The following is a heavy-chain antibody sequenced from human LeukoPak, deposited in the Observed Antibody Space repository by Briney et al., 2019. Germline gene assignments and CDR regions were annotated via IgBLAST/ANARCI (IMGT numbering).Heavy chain of an antibody. V-gene: IGHV3-7*01. J-gene: IGHJ5*02. CDR2: INERGSET. Sequence: PGGSLRLSCAASGFVFSNHWMTWVRQAPGKGLEWVANINERGSETYYADYVKGRFTISRDNTKKSLFLQLNSLGVEDTATYYCAKDYSFSNFTWGQGTLVTVSS. D-gene: IGHD2-15*01. CDR1: GFVFSNHW. CDR3: AKDYSFSNFT.